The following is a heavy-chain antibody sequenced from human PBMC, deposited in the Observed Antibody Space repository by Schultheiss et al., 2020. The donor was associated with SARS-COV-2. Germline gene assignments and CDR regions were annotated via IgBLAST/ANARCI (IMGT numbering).Heavy chain of an antibody. CDR3: VARGAGGRDV. Sequence: GESLKISCAASGFTFSSYVMHWVRQAPGKGLAWVSRISSDGNSASFADFVKGRFTISRDNAKNTLSLQMDSLRAEDTAVYYCVARGAGGRDVWGQGTTVTVSS. CDR1: GFTFSSYV. V-gene: IGHV3-74*01. J-gene: IGHJ6*02. D-gene: IGHD2-15*01. CDR2: ISSDGNSA.